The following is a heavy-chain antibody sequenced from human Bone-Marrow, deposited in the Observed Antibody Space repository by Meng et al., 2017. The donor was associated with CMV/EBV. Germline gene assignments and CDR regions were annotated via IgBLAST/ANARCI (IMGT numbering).Heavy chain of an antibody. J-gene: IGHJ6*02. V-gene: IGHV4-31*03. Sequence: SETLSLTCTVAGGSIRSGGYYWNWIRQHPGKGLEWIGYIYNSGSTYYNPSLKSRVSISVDTSNNQFSLKLTSVTAADTAVYYCALLHQLSGMDVWGQGTTVTVSS. CDR1: GGSIRSGGYY. D-gene: IGHD2-2*01. CDR3: ALLHQLSGMDV. CDR2: IYNSGST.